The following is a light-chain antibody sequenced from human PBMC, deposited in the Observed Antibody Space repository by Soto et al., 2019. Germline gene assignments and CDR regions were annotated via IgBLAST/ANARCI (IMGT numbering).Light chain of an antibody. CDR2: DAS. CDR3: QQYNSYSRT. CDR1: QGIKTW. V-gene: IGKV1-5*01. J-gene: IGKJ1*01. Sequence: DVPMTLSPSALSASVGDSVTITCRASQGIKTWLTWYQRKPGRAPNLLIYDASSLQSGDPSRFSGSGSGTEFTLTISSLQADDFATYYCQQYNSYSRTFGQGAKVDI.